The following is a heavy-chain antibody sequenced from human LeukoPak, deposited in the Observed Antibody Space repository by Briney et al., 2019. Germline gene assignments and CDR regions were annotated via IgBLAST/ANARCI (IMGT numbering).Heavy chain of an antibody. J-gene: IGHJ5*01. V-gene: IGHV3-23*01. D-gene: IGHD3-9*01. CDR3: AKGADILTGYNWFDS. CDR2: IRGSGGTT. CDR1: GFTFSSYA. Sequence: GSLRLSCAASGFTFSSYAMSWVRQAPGKGLEWVSVIRGSGGTTYNADSVKGRFTISRDNSKNTLSLQMSSLRAEDTAVYYCAKGADILTGYNWFDSWGQGTLVTVSS.